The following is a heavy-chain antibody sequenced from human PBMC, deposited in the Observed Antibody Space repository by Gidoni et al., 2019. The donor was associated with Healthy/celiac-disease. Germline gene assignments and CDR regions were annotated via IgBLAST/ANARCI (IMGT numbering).Heavy chain of an antibody. J-gene: IGHJ5*02. CDR3: ARHCPVGATLGWFDP. D-gene: IGHD1-26*01. V-gene: IGHV4-59*08. CDR1: GGSISSYY. CDR2: IYYSGST. Sequence: QVQLQESGPGLVKPSETLSLTCTVAGGSISSYYWSWIRQPPGKGLELIGYIYYSGSTKYNPSLKSRVTISVDTSKHQFSLKLSSVTAADTAVYYCARHCPVGATLGWFDPWGQGTLVTVSS.